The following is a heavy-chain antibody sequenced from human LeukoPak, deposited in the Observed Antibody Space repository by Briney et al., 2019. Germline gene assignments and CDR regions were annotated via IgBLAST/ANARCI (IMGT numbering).Heavy chain of an antibody. V-gene: IGHV4-38-2*02. CDR2: IYHSGST. D-gene: IGHD3-22*01. CDR3: AREGNTYYYDSSGYFDY. J-gene: IGHJ4*02. CDR1: GYSISSGYY. Sequence: PSETLSLTCTISGYSISSGYYWGWIRQPPGKGLEWIGSIYHSGSTYYNPSLKSRVTISVDTSKNQFSLKLSSVTAADTAVYYCAREGNTYYYDSSGYFDYWGQGTLVTVSS.